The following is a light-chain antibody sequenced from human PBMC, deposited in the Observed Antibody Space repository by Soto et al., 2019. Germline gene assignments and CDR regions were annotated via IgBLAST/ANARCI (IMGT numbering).Light chain of an antibody. CDR2: LAS. J-gene: IGKJ1*01. CDR3: QQYGSSPWT. V-gene: IGKV3-20*01. Sequence: EMVLTQSPGTLSLSPGERATLSCRASQSITSNYLAWYQQKPGQAPRLLIYLASNRAAGIPDRFSGSGSGADFTLTINRLEPEDVAVYHCQQYGSSPWTFGQGTKVDIK. CDR1: QSITSNY.